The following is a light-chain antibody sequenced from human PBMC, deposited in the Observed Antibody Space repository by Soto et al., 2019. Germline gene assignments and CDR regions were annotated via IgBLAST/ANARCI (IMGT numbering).Light chain of an antibody. CDR1: QSVSTH. V-gene: IGKV3-15*01. CDR2: AAS. Sequence: EVVMTQSPVNLSGSPGERATLSCRASQSVSTHLAWYQQKPGQAPKLLIYAASTRVTGISARFSGSGSGTEFSLTISSLQSEDFGIYYCLQYNDWPVYTFGQGTNVEVK. CDR3: LQYNDWPVYT. J-gene: IGKJ2*01.